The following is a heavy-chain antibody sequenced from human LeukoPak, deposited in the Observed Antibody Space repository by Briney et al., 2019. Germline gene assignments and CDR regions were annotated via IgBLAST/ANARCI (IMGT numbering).Heavy chain of an antibody. Sequence: GGSLRLSCAASGFTFNNYGMHWVRQAPGKGLEWVAVISYDGSNKYYADSVKGRFTISRDNSKDTLYLQMNSLRPEDTAVYYCANDIIPPGDYWGQGTLVTVSS. CDR3: ANDIIPPGDY. D-gene: IGHD3-3*01. CDR1: GFTFNNYG. CDR2: ISYDGSNK. V-gene: IGHV3-30*18. J-gene: IGHJ4*02.